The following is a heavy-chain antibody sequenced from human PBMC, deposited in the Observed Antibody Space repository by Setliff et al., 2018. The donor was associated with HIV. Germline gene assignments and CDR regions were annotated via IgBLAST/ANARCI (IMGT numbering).Heavy chain of an antibody. CDR3: ARDAGPHYGSGPPLEY. V-gene: IGHV4-4*07. CDR1: GGSISRYY. D-gene: IGHD3-10*01. J-gene: IGHJ4*02. Sequence: SETLSLTCTVSGGSISRYYWSWIRQPAGKGLEWIGRIYPSGNINYNPSLKSRLTMSIDASKNQFSLKLSSVTATDTAVYYCARDAGPHYGSGPPLEYWGQGIQVTVS. CDR2: IYPSGNI.